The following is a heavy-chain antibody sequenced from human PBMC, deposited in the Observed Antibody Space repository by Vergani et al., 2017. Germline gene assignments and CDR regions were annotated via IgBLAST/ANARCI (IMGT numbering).Heavy chain of an antibody. Sequence: QLVQSGPEVKKPGTSVKVSCKASGFTFTSSAMHWVRKAPGQGLEWMGRINAGNGNTKYSQKLQVRVTITRDTSASTAYMERSSLRSEDTAVYYCAGDLANGVSPAGYWGQGTLVTVSS. CDR1: GFTFTSSA. D-gene: IGHD2-8*01. J-gene: IGHJ4*02. V-gene: IGHV1-3*01. CDR2: INAGNGNT. CDR3: AGDLANGVSPAGY.